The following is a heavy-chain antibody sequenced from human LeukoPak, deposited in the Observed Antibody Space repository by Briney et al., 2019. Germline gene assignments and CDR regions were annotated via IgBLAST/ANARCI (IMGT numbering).Heavy chain of an antibody. Sequence: ASVKVSCKASGGTFSSYAISWVRQAPGQGLEWMGGIIPIFGTANYAQKFQGRVTMTTDTSTSTAYMELRSLRSDDTAVYYCARDGQRYNWKNWFDPWGQGTLVTVSS. CDR3: ARDGQRYNWKNWFDP. CDR1: GGTFSSYA. D-gene: IGHD1-20*01. CDR2: IIPIFGTA. J-gene: IGHJ5*02. V-gene: IGHV1-69*05.